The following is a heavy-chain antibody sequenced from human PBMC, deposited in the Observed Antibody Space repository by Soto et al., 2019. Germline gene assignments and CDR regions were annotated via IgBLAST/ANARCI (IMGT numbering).Heavy chain of an antibody. CDR1: GFIFRRYW. V-gene: IGHV3-7*01. CDR3: ARDRLEDCSSISCFPGWFDP. J-gene: IGHJ5*02. Sequence: GGSLRLSCSASGFIFRRYWMAWVRQAPGKGLEWVATIKLDGREKNYLDSVQGRFTISRDNAKNTLYLQMNSLRVEDTAVYYCARDRLEDCSSISCFPGWFDPWGQGTLVTVSS. CDR2: IKLDGREK. D-gene: IGHD2-2*01.